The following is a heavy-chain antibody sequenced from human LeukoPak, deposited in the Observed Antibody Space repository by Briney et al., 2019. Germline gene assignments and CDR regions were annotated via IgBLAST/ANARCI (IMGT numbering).Heavy chain of an antibody. D-gene: IGHD3-10*01. CDR2: ISWNSGSI. CDR1: GFTFDDYA. V-gene: IGHV3-9*01. CDR3: AKAQSQEDGGNYYGSGSYLWFDP. Sequence: GGSLKLSCAASGFTFDDYAMHWVRQAPGKGLEWVSGISWNSGSIGYADSVKGRFTISRDNAKNSLYLQMNSLRAEDTALYYCAKAQSQEDGGNYYGSGSYLWFDPWGQGTLVTVSS. J-gene: IGHJ5*02.